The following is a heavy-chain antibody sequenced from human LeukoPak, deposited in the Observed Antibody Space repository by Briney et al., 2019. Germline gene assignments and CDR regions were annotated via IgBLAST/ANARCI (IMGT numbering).Heavy chain of an antibody. CDR3: AKDQRCSSTSCYSAY. D-gene: IGHD2-2*01. CDR2: ISGSGGST. Sequence: GGSLRLSCAASGFTFSSYAMSWVRQAPGKGLEWVPAISGSGGSTYYADSVKGRFTISRDNSKNTLYLQMNSLRAEDTAVYYCAKDQRCSSTSCYSAYWGQGTLVTVSS. CDR1: GFTFSSYA. J-gene: IGHJ4*02. V-gene: IGHV3-23*01.